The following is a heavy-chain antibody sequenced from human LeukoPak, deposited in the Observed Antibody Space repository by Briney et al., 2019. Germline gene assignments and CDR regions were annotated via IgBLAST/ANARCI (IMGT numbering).Heavy chain of an antibody. CDR3: ASRITGSNY. Sequence: KPSETLSLTCTVSGGSIRSYYWSWIRQPPGKGLEWIGYIYYSGSTNYNPSLKSRVTISVDTSKNQFSLKLSSVTAADTAVYYCASRITGSNYWGQGTLVTVSS. CDR1: GGSIRSYY. CDR2: IYYSGST. J-gene: IGHJ4*02. V-gene: IGHV4-59*12. D-gene: IGHD1-20*01.